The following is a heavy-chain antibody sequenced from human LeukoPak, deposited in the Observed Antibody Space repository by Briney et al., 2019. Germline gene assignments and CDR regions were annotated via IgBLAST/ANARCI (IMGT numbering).Heavy chain of an antibody. J-gene: IGHJ4*02. Sequence: SETLSLTCTVSGGSISSYYWSWSRQPPGKGLGWIGYINYSGSTNYNPSLKSRVTISVDTSRNQFSLKLTSVTAADTAVYYCARATDSNGWLFDYWGQGTLVTVSS. D-gene: IGHD6-19*01. CDR2: INYSGST. CDR1: GGSISSYY. CDR3: ARATDSNGWLFDY. V-gene: IGHV4-59*01.